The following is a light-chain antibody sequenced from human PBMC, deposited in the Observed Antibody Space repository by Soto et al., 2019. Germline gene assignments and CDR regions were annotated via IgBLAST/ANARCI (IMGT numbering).Light chain of an antibody. CDR2: DVS. Sequence: QSALTQPASVSGSPGQSITISCTGTSSDVGGYNYVSWYQQHPGKAPKLMIYDVSNRPSGVSNRVSGSKSGNTASLTISGLQAEDEADYYCSSYTCSSTLVVFGGGTKLTVL. CDR1: SSDVGGYNY. CDR3: SSYTCSSTLVV. V-gene: IGLV2-14*01. J-gene: IGLJ2*01.